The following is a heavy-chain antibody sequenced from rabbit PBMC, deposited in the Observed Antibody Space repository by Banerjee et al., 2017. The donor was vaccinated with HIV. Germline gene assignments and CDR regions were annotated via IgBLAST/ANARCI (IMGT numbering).Heavy chain of an antibody. J-gene: IGHJ4*01. CDR1: GFSFSSGYC. D-gene: IGHD8-1*01. CDR2: INSGDGST. V-gene: IGHV1S45*01. CDR3: ARAADRSYYIFNL. Sequence: QEQLVESGGGLVKPEGSLTLTCTTSGFSFSSGYCMCWVRQTPGKGLEWIGCINSGDGSTYYASWAKGRFTISKASATTVALHMTSLTAADTATYFCARAADRSYYIFNLWGPGTLVTVS.